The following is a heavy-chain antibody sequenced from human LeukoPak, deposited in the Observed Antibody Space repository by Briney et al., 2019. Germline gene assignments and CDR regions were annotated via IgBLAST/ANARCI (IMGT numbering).Heavy chain of an antibody. CDR2: ISAYNGNT. J-gene: IGHJ4*02. V-gene: IGHV1-18*01. CDR3: AREAYCGGDCYSGYFDY. D-gene: IGHD2-21*02. CDR1: GYTFTSYG. Sequence: ASVKVSCKASGYTFTSYGISWVRQAPGQGLEWMGWISAYNGNTNYAQKFQGRVTITADKSTSTAYMELSSLRSEDTAVYYCAREAYCGGDCYSGYFDYWGQGTLVTVSS.